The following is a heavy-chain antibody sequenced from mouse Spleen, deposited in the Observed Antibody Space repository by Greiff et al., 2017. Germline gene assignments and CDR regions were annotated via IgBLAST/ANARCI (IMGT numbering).Heavy chain of an antibody. J-gene: IGHJ3*01. D-gene: IGHD1-2*01. CDR1: GFSLTSYG. Sequence: QVQLQQSGPSLVQPSQSLSITCTVSGFSLTSYGVYWVRQSPGRGLEWLGVIWRGGSTDYNAAFMSRLSITKENSKSQVFFKLNSRQADDTALYYCAKRTTATGGFAYWGQGTLVTVSA. CDR2: IWRGGST. V-gene: IGHV2-5-1*01. CDR3: AKRTTATGGFAY.